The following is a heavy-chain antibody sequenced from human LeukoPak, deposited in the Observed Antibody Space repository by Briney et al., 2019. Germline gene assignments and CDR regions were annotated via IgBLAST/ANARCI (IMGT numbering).Heavy chain of an antibody. CDR1: GFTFSSYS. CDR2: ISYDGSNK. Sequence: GGSLRLSCAASGFTFSSYSMNWVRQAPGKGLEWVAVISYDGSNKYYADSVKGRFTISRDNSKNTLYLQMNSLRAEDTAVYYCAKDLYYYDSSGYKLFHWGQGTLVTVSS. J-gene: IGHJ4*02. D-gene: IGHD3-22*01. V-gene: IGHV3-30*18. CDR3: AKDLYYYDSSGYKLFH.